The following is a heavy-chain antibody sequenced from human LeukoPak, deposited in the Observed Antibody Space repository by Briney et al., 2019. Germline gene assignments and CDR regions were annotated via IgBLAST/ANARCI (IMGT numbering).Heavy chain of an antibody. CDR2: ISYDESNK. CDR1: GFTFSSYA. V-gene: IGHV3-30-3*01. D-gene: IGHD4-17*01. Sequence: GGSLRLSCAASGFTFSSYAMHWVRQAPGKGLEWVALISYDESNKYYADSVKGRFTISRDNSKNTLYLQMNSLRAEDTAAYYCARDRGSYGDYVNYWGQGTLVTVSS. J-gene: IGHJ4*02. CDR3: ARDRGSYGDYVNY.